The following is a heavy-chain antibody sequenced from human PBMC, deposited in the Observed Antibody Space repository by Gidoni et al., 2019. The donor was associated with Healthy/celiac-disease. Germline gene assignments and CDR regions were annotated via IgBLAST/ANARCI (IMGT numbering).Heavy chain of an antibody. CDR3: ARVTLGYCSSTSCYSSGWFDP. CDR2: IYHSGST. V-gene: IGHV4-4*02. Sequence: QVQLQESGPGLVKPSGTLSLTCAVYGGSISSSNWWSWVRQPPGKGLAWIGEIYHSGSTNYNPSLKSRVTISVDKSKNQFSLKLSSVTAADTAVYYCARVTLGYCSSTSCYSSGWFDPWGQGTLVTVSS. CDR1: GGSISSSNW. D-gene: IGHD2-2*01. J-gene: IGHJ5*02.